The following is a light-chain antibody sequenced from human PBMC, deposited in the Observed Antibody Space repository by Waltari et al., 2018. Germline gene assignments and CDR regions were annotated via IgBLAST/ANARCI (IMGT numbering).Light chain of an antibody. Sequence: DIQLTQSPSTLPASVGDRVTITCGASQSVSNWLAWYQQKPGKAPKLLIYRASILESGVPSRFSGSGSGTEFTLTISSLQPEDFATYFCQHYNSYPLTFGGGTKVDI. CDR2: RAS. CDR3: QHYNSYPLT. CDR1: QSVSNW. V-gene: IGKV1-5*03. J-gene: IGKJ4*01.